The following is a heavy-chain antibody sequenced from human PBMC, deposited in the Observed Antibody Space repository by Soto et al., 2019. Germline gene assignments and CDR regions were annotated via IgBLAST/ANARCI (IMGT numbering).Heavy chain of an antibody. CDR1: GFTVSTNY. CDR2: IFASGKT. Sequence: EAQLVESGGGLIQPGGSLRLSCAAAGFTVSTNYMAWVRRAAGKGLEGVSVIFASGKTYYADAVKGRFTVSRDNSQNTLFLQTSSLRVEDTDVYYCAGESPGFYGMSFDIWGQGTVVAVSS. CDR3: AGESPGFYGMSFDI. J-gene: IGHJ3*02. D-gene: IGHD3-22*01. V-gene: IGHV3-53*01.